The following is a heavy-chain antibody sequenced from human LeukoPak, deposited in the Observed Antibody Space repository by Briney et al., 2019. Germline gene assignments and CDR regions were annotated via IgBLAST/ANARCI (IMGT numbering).Heavy chain of an antibody. Sequence: GGSLRLSCAASGFTFSSYGMHWVRQGPGKGLEWVAYIPYDGSKKYYADSVKGRFTISRDNSKNTLYLQMNSLRAEDTAVYYCAKLMAYSSGWYTYWGQGTLVTVSS. CDR2: IPYDGSKK. CDR3: AKLMAYSSGWYTY. V-gene: IGHV3-30*02. CDR1: GFTFSSYG. J-gene: IGHJ4*02. D-gene: IGHD6-19*01.